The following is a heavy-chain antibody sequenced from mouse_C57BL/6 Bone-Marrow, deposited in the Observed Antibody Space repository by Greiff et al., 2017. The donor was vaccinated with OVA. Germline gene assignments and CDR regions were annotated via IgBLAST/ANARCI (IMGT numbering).Heavy chain of an antibody. CDR1: GYAFSSYW. CDR3: ARSNSSYTFDY. V-gene: IGHV1-80*01. CDR2: IYPGDGDT. J-gene: IGHJ2*01. D-gene: IGHD1-1*01. Sequence: VQLQESGAELVKPGASVKISCKASGYAFSSYWMNWVKQRPGKGLEWIGKIYPGDGDTNYNGKFKGKATLTADKSSSTAYMQLSSLTSEDSAVYFCARSNSSYTFDYWGQGTTLTVSS.